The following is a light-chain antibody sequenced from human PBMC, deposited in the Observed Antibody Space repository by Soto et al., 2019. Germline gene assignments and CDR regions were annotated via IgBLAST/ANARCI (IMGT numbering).Light chain of an antibody. Sequence: DIQMTQSPSSLSASVGDRVTITCQASQNINNYLNWYQQKPGRAPKLLIYDASNLEAGVPSRFRGSGSGTDFTFTISSLEPEDFAVYYCQQRSNWPPITFGQGTRLEI. CDR2: DAS. CDR1: QNINNY. V-gene: IGKV1-33*01. J-gene: IGKJ5*01. CDR3: QQRSNWPPIT.